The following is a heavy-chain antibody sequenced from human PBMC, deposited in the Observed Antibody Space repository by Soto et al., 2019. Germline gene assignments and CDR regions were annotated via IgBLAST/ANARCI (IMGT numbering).Heavy chain of an antibody. CDR1: GFTFSDYY. V-gene: IGHV3-11*01. CDR3: AGAPPLGAVAGPYDY. J-gene: IGHJ4*02. Sequence: QVQLVESGGGLVKPGGSLRLSCAASGFTFSDYYMSWIRQAPGKGLEWVSYISSIGSTRYYADLVKGQFTISRDDAKNSVYLQMNSLRAEDTGVYYCAGAPPLGAVAGPYDYWGQGTLVTGSS. CDR2: ISSIGSTR. D-gene: IGHD6-19*01.